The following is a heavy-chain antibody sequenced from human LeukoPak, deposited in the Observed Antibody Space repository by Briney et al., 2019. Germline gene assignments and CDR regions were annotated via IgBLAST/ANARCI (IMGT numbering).Heavy chain of an antibody. CDR1: GGSISSSNW. J-gene: IGHJ4*02. V-gene: IGHV4-4*02. D-gene: IGHD6-13*01. CDR2: IYHSGST. Sequence: SETLSLTCAVSGGSISSSNWWSWVRQPPGKGLEWIGEIYHSGSTNYNPSLKSRVTISVDKSKNQFSLKLSSVTAADTAVYYCARGGVAAAGTSFGVYWGQGTLVTVSS. CDR3: ARGGVAAAGTSFGVY.